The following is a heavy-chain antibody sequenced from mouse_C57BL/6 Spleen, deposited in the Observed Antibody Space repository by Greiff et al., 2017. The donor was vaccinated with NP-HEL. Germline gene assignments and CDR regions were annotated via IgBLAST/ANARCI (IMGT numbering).Heavy chain of an antibody. J-gene: IGHJ3*01. Sequence: EVKLVESGGGLVKPGGSLKLSCAASGFTFSDYGMHWVRQAPEKGLEWVAYISSGSSTIYYADTVKGRFTISRDNAKNTLFLQMTSLRSEDTAMYYCARGYYGSSYAAWFAYWGQGTLVTVSA. CDR2: ISSGSSTI. D-gene: IGHD1-1*01. CDR1: GFTFSDYG. CDR3: ARGYYGSSYAAWFAY. V-gene: IGHV5-17*01.